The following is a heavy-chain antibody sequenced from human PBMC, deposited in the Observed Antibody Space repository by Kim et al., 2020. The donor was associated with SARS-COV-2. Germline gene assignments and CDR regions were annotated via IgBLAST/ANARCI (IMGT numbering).Heavy chain of an antibody. CDR3: ARETASAGKAFDC. J-gene: IGHJ4*02. D-gene: IGHD6-13*01. V-gene: IGHV1-46*01. Sequence: SHAQHFQGRVLITSDTSTTTVYMDLSSLRSEDTAVYYCARETASAGKAFDCWGQGTLVAVSS.